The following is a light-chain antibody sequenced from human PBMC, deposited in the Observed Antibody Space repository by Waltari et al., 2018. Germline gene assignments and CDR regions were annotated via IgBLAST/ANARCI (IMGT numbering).Light chain of an antibody. CDR2: RNN. J-gene: IGLJ3*02. CDR1: SSNIGRTY. Sequence: QSVLTQPPSASGTPGQRVTISCSGSSSNIGRTYVYWYQQLPGADPKLLISRNNQRPSGVPDRFSASKSGTSTSLAISGLRSEDEADYYCAAWDDSLSAWVFGGGTKVTVL. V-gene: IGLV1-47*01. CDR3: AAWDDSLSAWV.